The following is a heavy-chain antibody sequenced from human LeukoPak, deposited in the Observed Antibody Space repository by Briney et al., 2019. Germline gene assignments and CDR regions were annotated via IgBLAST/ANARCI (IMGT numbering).Heavy chain of an antibody. V-gene: IGHV3-23*01. CDR3: AKDLGVVVRGVVDY. D-gene: IGHD3-10*01. CDR2: ISGSGGST. Sequence: PGGSLRLSCAASGFTFSSYAMSWVRQAPGKGLEWVSAISGSGGSTYYADSVKGRFTISRDNSKNTLDLQMNSLRAEDTAVDYYAKDLGVVVRGVVDYGGQGTLVTVSS. CDR1: GFTFSSYA. J-gene: IGHJ4*02.